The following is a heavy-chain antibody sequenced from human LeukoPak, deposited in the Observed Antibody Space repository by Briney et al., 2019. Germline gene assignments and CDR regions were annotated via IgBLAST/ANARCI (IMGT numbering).Heavy chain of an antibody. CDR3: ARRNSAAKDDY. J-gene: IGHJ4*02. V-gene: IGHV3-9*01. CDR2: ISWNSGSI. D-gene: IGHD6-13*01. CDR1: GFTFDDYA. Sequence: GRSLRLSCAASGFTFDDYAMHWVRQAPGKGLEWVSGISWNSGSIGYADSVKGRFTISRDNAKNSLYLQMNSLRADDTAVYYCARRNSAAKDDYWGQGTLVTVSS.